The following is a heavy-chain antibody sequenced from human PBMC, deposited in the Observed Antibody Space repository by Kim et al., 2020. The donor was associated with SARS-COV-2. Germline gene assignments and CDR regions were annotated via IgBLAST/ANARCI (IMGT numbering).Heavy chain of an antibody. Sequence: GESLKISCKGSGYSFTSYWIGWVRQMPGKGLEWMGIIYPGDSDTRYSPSFQGQVTISADKSISTAYLQWSSLKASDTAMYYCARPSDYDSSGYYNPRIDAFDIWGQGTMVTVSS. CDR3: ARPSDYDSSGYYNPRIDAFDI. J-gene: IGHJ3*02. CDR1: GYSFTSYW. V-gene: IGHV5-51*01. CDR2: IYPGDSDT. D-gene: IGHD3-22*01.